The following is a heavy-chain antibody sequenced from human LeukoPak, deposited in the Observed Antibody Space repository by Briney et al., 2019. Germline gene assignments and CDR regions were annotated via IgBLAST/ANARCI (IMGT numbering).Heavy chain of an antibody. V-gene: IGHV4-59*08. Sequence: PSETLSLTCTVSGGSISSYYWSWIRQPPGKGLEWIGYIYYSGSTNYNPSLKSRVTISVDTSKNQFSLKLSSVTAADTAVYYCVRHSSFIAGSYYYDSSGYPEYFQHWGQGTLVTVSS. CDR1: GGSISSYY. D-gene: IGHD3-22*01. CDR3: VRHSSFIAGSYYYDSSGYPEYFQH. J-gene: IGHJ1*01. CDR2: IYYSGST.